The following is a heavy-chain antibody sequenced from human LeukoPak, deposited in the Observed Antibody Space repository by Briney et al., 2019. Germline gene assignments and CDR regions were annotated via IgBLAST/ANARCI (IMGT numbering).Heavy chain of an antibody. V-gene: IGHV4-59*08. CDR1: GGSMNSYY. D-gene: IGHD2-2*01. J-gene: IGHJ5*02. CDR3: ARFGSTSGRGFDP. Sequence: SETLSLTCTVSGGSMNSYYWSWIRQSPGKGLEWIGYIYYSGSTNYNPSLKSRVTISVDTSKSQFSLKLTSVTAADTAIYYCARFGSTSGRGFDPWGQGTLVTVSS. CDR2: IYYSGST.